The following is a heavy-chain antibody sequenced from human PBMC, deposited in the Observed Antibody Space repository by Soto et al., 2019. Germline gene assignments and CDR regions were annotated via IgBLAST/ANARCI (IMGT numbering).Heavy chain of an antibody. CDR1: GYTFTRYG. D-gene: IGHD6-6*01. CDR3: GRDRIAARADY. Sequence: ASVKVCCKASGYTFTRYGISWVRQAPGQGLEWMGWISAYNGNTNYAQKLQGRVTMTTDTSTSTAYMELRSLRSDDTAVYYCGRDRIAARADYCGQGTLVTGSS. CDR2: ISAYNGNT. V-gene: IGHV1-18*01. J-gene: IGHJ4*02.